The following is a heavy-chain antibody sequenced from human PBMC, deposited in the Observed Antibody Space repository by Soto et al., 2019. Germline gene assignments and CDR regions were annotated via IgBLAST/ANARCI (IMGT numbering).Heavy chain of an antibody. CDR2: ISHDGRIE. J-gene: IGHJ5*02. Sequence: QVHLVESGGGVVQPGRSLRPSCAASGFTFSTFALHWVRQAPGEGLEWVALISHDGRIEKYADSVKGRFTISRDNSKNTLYMQIDSLRLEDTGVYYCARDGLPDDFRSGGYWFDPWGQGTQVTVSS. CDR3: ARDGLPDDFRSGGYWFDP. V-gene: IGHV3-30-3*01. D-gene: IGHD3-3*01. CDR1: GFTFSTFA.